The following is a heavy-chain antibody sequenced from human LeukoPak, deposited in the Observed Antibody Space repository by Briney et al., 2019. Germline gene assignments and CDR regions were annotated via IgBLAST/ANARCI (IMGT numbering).Heavy chain of an antibody. Sequence: ASVKVSCKAAGYTFTGYYMFWVRQAPGQGLEWMGRINPNSGGTNYAQKFQGRVTMTRDTSISTAYMELSRLRSDDTAVYYCARGYCSGGSCYSVENWFDPWGQGTLANVSS. CDR3: ARGYCSGGSCYSVENWFDP. CDR2: INPNSGGT. CDR1: GYTFTGYY. J-gene: IGHJ5*02. D-gene: IGHD2-15*01. V-gene: IGHV1-2*06.